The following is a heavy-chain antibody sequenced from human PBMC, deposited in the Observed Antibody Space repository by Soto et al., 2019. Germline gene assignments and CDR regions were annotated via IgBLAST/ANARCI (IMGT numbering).Heavy chain of an antibody. V-gene: IGHV1-69*06. Sequence: QVQLVQSGAEVKKPGSSVKVSCKASGGTFSSYAISWVRQAPGQGLEWMGGIIPIFGTANYAQKFQGRVTITADKSTSTDYMELSSLRSEDTAVYYCARGRGYSYLGRLFYGMDVWGQGTTVTVSS. CDR2: IIPIFGTA. D-gene: IGHD5-18*01. J-gene: IGHJ6*02. CDR3: ARGRGYSYLGRLFYGMDV. CDR1: GGTFSSYA.